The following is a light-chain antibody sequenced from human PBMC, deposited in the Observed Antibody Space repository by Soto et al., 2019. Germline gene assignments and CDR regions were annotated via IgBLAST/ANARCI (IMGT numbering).Light chain of an antibody. Sequence: QSVLTQPPSASGTPGQRVTISCSGSTSNIGSNTVNWYQQLPRTAPKLLIYRNNERPSGVPDRFSGSKSGTSASLATSGLQSEDEADYYCSTWDDSLNGVVFGGGTQLTVL. CDR2: RNN. V-gene: IGLV1-44*01. J-gene: IGLJ3*02. CDR3: STWDDSLNGVV. CDR1: TSNIGSNT.